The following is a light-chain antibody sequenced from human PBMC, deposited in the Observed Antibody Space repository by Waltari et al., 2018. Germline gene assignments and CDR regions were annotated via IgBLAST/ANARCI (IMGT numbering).Light chain of an antibody. CDR2: AAS. Sequence: QLTQSPSSLSASVGDRVTITCRASQGISSFLAWYQLKAGKAPKLLIYAASTLRSGVPSRFRRSGSGTDFTLTISSLQPEDFATYYCQQLNSYPPTFGGGTKVEIK. CDR1: QGISSF. J-gene: IGKJ4*01. V-gene: IGKV1-9*01. CDR3: QQLNSYPPT.